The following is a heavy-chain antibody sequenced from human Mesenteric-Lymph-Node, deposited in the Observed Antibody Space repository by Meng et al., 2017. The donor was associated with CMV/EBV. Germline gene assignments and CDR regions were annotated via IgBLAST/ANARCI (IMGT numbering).Heavy chain of an antibody. CDR3: ARESGRDYYDSSGYYGGPGYSFDY. J-gene: IGHJ4*02. D-gene: IGHD3-22*01. V-gene: IGHV1-69*05. CDR2: IIPIFGTA. CDR1: GYSFTSYW. Sequence: KISCKGSGYSFTSYWIGWVRQAPGQGLEWMGGIIPIFGTANYAQKFQGRVTITTDESTSTAYMELSSLRSEDTAVYYCARESGRDYYDSSGYYGGPGYSFDYWGQGTLVTVSS.